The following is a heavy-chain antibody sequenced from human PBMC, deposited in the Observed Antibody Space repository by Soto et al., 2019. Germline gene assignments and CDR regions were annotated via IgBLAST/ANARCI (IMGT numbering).Heavy chain of an antibody. D-gene: IGHD3-10*01. Sequence: QVQMVQSGAEVKKPGSSARVSCKVSGGTFSRHSISWVRQAPGQGLEWMGGIIPIFDATQYAQKFQGRLTISADESTTSFHMDLSGLRPEDTAIYYCARDLTAVRGSWGQGTLVTVSS. CDR3: ARDLTAVRGS. V-gene: IGHV1-69*01. CDR1: GGTFSRHS. J-gene: IGHJ4*02. CDR2: IIPIFDAT.